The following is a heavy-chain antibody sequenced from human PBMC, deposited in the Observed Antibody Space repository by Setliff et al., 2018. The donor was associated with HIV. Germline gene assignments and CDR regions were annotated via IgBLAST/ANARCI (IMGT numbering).Heavy chain of an antibody. CDR2: INCYSGDS. V-gene: IGHV1-18*01. CDR3: ARATYSGSPNPPQDY. D-gene: IGHD1-26*01. CDR1: GYSFFSYS. J-gene: IGHJ4*02. Sequence: ASVKVSCKAYGYSFFSYSITWVRQVPGQGLEWVGWINCYSGDSKFPEKLQGRITMTADTSTSTAYMELRNLTSDDTAMYYCARATYSGSPNPPQDYWGQGTLVTVSS.